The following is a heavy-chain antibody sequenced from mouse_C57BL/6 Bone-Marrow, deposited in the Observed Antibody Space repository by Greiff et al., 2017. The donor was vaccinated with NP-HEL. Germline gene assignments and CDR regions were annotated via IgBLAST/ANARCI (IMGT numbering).Heavy chain of an antibody. J-gene: IGHJ4*01. CDR3: ARHSYYSNYVGVYAMDY. D-gene: IGHD2-5*01. CDR1: GFTFSSYG. CDR2: ISSGGSYT. V-gene: IGHV5-6*01. Sequence: EVQLQESGGDLVKPGGSLKLSCAASGFTFSSYGMSWVRQTPDKRLEWVATISSGGSYTYYPDSVKGRFTISRDNAKNTLYLQMSSLKSEDTAMYYCARHSYYSNYVGVYAMDYWGQGTSVTVSS.